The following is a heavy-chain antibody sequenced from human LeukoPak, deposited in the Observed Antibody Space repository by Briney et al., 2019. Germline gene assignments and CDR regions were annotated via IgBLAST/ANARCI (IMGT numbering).Heavy chain of an antibody. J-gene: IGHJ2*01. D-gene: IGHD5-24*01. CDR2: IYYSGST. Sequence: SQTLSLTCTVSGGSISSGGYYWSWIRQHPGKGLEWIGYIYYSGSTYYNPSLKSRVTISVDTSKNQFSLKLSSVTAADTAVYYCARGWRWPRYLDLWGRGTLVTVSS. CDR1: GGSISSGGYY. V-gene: IGHV4-31*03. CDR3: ARGWRWPRYLDL.